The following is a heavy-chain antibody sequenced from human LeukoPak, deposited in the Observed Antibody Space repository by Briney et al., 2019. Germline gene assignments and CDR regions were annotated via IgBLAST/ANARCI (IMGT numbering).Heavy chain of an antibody. CDR2: INHSGST. Sequence: SETLSLTCAVYGGSFSGYYWSWIRQPPGKGLEWIGEINHSGSTNYNPSLKSRVTISVDTSKNQLSLKLSSVTAADTAVYYCARVSGYTRVWGQGTLVTVSP. CDR3: ARVSGYTRV. CDR1: GGSFSGYY. J-gene: IGHJ4*02. V-gene: IGHV4-34*01. D-gene: IGHD3-22*01.